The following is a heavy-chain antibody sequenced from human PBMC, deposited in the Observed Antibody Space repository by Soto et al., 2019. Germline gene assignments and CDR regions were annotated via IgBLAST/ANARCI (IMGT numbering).Heavy chain of an antibody. CDR2: IYYSGST. V-gene: IGHV4-31*03. Sequence: SETLSLTCTVSGGSISSGGYYWSWIRQHPGKGLEWIGYIYYSGSTYYNPSLKSRVTISVDTSKNQFSLKLSSVTAADTAVYYCARVYSSSSVYYYYYYYMDVWGKGTTVTVSS. CDR3: ARVYSSSSVYYYYYYYMDV. J-gene: IGHJ6*03. D-gene: IGHD6-6*01. CDR1: GGSISSGGYY.